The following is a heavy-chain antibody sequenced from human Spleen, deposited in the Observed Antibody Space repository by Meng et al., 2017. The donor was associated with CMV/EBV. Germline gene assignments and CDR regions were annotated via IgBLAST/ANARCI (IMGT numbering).Heavy chain of an antibody. CDR1: GFTINNSA. D-gene: IGHD3-9*01. CDR3: AKDTNELGYFDWLPGGGFDP. V-gene: IGHV3-23*01. J-gene: IGHJ5*02. Sequence: GGSLRLSCAASGFTINNSAVNWVRQAPGKGLEWVSSIGGITGSTYYADSVKGRCAISRDTSKNTVYLVLRGLRAEDTAVYYCAKDTNELGYFDWLPGGGFDPWGQGTLVTVSS. CDR2: IGGITGST.